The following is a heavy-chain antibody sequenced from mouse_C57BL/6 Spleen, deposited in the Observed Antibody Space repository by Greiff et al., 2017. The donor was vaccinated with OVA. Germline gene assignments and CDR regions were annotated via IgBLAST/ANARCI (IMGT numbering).Heavy chain of an antibody. D-gene: IGHD1-1*01. Sequence: QVQLQQSGAELVKPGASVKISCKASGYAFSSYWMNWVKQRPGKGLEWIGQIYPGDGDTTYNGKFKGKATLTADKSSSTAYMQLSSLTSEDSAVYFCARKGLLRLDYFDYWGQGTTLTVSS. CDR3: ARKGLLRLDYFDY. J-gene: IGHJ2*01. V-gene: IGHV1-80*01. CDR2: IYPGDGDT. CDR1: GYAFSSYW.